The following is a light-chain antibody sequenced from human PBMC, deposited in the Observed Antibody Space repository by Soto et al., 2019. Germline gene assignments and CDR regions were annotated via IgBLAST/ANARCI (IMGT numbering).Light chain of an antibody. J-gene: IGLJ1*01. CDR1: ISNIGAGYD. Sequence: QSALTQPPSVSGAPGQRVTISCTGSISNIGAGYDVHWYQHLPGTAPKLLIYDNSNRPSGVPDRFSGSKSGTSASLAITGLQAEDEADYYCQSYDSRLSVPSVFGPGTKVTVL. V-gene: IGLV1-40*01. CDR3: QSYDSRLSVPSV. CDR2: DNS.